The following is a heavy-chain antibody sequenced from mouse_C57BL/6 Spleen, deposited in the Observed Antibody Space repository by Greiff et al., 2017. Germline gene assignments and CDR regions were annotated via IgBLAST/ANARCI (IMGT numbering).Heavy chain of an antibody. J-gene: IGHJ2*01. V-gene: IGHV1-53*01. CDR1: GYTFTSYW. CDR3: ARQDYDRLYYFDY. Sequence: QVQLQQSGTELVKPGASVKLSCKASGYTFTSYWMHWVKQRPGQGLEWIGNINPSNGGTNYNEKFKSKATLTVDKSSSTAYMQLSSLTSEDSAVYYCARQDYDRLYYFDYWGQGTTLTVSS. CDR2: INPSNGGT. D-gene: IGHD2-4*01.